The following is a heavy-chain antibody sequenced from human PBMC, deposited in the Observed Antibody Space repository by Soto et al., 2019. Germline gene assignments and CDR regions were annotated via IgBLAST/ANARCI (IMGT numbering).Heavy chain of an antibody. CDR3: AKDRVESGLGEIDY. D-gene: IGHD3-16*01. CDR1: GFTFSSNG. Sequence: GSLRLSCAASGFTFSSNGMHWVRQAPGKGQEWVAIISYDGSQKYYGDSVKGRFTISRDNSKNTLFLQMNSLRPEDTAVYYCAKDRVESGLGEIDYWGQGTLVTSPQ. V-gene: IGHV3-30*18. CDR2: ISYDGSQK. J-gene: IGHJ4*02.